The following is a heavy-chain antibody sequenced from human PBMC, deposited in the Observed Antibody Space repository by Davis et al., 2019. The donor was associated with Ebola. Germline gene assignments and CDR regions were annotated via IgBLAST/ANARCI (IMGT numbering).Heavy chain of an antibody. CDR2: INPHNGNT. CDR3: ATDRGYSYGYDY. Sequence: ASVKVSCKASGYTFTSYGITWVRQAPGQGLEWMGWINPHNGNTNYAQKLQGRVTMTTDTSTSTAYMELRSLRSDDTAVYYCATDRGYSYGYDYWGQGTLVTVSS. D-gene: IGHD5-18*01. V-gene: IGHV1-18*04. J-gene: IGHJ4*02. CDR1: GYTFTSYG.